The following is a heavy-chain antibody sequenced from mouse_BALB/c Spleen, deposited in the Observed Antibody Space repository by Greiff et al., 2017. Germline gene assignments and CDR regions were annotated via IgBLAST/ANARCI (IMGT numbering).Heavy chain of an antibody. J-gene: IGHJ3*01. CDR3: ARMDLLAY. CDR1: GFNIKDYY. V-gene: IGHV14-1*02. CDR2: IDPENGNT. Sequence: VQLQQSGAELVRPGALVKLSCKASGFNIKDYYMHWVKQRPEQGLEWIGWIDPENGNTIYDPKFQGKASITADTSSNTAYLQLSSLTSEDTAVYYCARMDLLAYWGQGTLVTVSA.